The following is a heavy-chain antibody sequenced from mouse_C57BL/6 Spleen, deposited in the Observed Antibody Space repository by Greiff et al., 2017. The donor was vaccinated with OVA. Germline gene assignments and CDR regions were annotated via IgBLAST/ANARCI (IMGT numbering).Heavy chain of an antibody. CDR3: ARSPYSNSYFDY. Sequence: VQLQQSGPELVKPGASVKISCKASGYTFTDYYMNWVKQSHGKSLEWIGDINPNNGGTSYNQKFKGKATLTVDKSSSTAYMELRSLTSEDSAVYYCARSPYSNSYFDYWGQGTTLTVSS. D-gene: IGHD2-5*01. J-gene: IGHJ2*01. CDR2: INPNNGGT. V-gene: IGHV1-26*01. CDR1: GYTFTDYY.